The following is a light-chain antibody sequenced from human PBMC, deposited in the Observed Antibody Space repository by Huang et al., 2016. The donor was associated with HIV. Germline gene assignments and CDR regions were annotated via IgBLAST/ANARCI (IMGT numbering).Light chain of an antibody. V-gene: IGKV2-30*02. Sequence: VVLTQSPLYLSVTLGQSASISCRSSQSLIHSNGNTYLNWFQQRPGQSPRRLISQGSRRYSGVPDRFSGSGSGTDFTLKISRVEAEDVGVYYCMQGTHLFTFGGGTRVDIK. CDR3: MQGTHLFT. J-gene: IGKJ4*01. CDR1: QSLIHSNGNTY. CDR2: QGS.